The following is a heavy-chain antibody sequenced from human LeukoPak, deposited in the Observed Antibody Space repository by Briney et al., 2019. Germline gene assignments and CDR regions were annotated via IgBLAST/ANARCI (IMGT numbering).Heavy chain of an antibody. V-gene: IGHV3-33*06. CDR3: VKDSVAATHLDH. D-gene: IGHD2-15*01. J-gene: IGHJ4*02. CDR1: GFTFSSHG. Sequence: PGGSLRLSCAASGFTFSSHGMHWVRQAPGKGLEWVAVIWYDGSNKYYADSVKGRFTISRDNSKNTLCLQMNSLRAEDTAVYYCVKDSVAATHLDHWGQGTLVTVSS. CDR2: IWYDGSNK.